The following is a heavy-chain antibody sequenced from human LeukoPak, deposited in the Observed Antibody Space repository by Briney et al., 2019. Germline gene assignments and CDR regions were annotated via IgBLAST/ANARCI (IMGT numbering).Heavy chain of an antibody. Sequence: PGGSLRLSCAVSGFTFSSFAMSWVRQAPGKGLEWVSVISDSGGTTFYADSVKGRFTISRDNAKNTLYLQMNSLRAEDTAVYYCARGYSSGLHFDYWGQGTLVTVSS. CDR1: GFTFSSFA. CDR2: ISDSGGTT. V-gene: IGHV3-23*01. D-gene: IGHD6-19*01. J-gene: IGHJ4*02. CDR3: ARGYSSGLHFDY.